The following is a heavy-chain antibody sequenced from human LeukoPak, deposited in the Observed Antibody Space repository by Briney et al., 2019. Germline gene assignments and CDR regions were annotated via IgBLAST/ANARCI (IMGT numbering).Heavy chain of an antibody. J-gene: IGHJ4*02. Sequence: GGSLRLSCAASGFTFSDYYMSWIRQAPGKGLEWVSAISGSGGSTYYADSVKGRFTISRDNSKNTLYLQMNSLRAEDTAVYYCASTSAYGSGGDYWGQGTLVTVSS. CDR3: ASTSAYGSGGDY. CDR2: ISGSGGST. D-gene: IGHD3-10*01. V-gene: IGHV3-23*01. CDR1: GFTFSDYY.